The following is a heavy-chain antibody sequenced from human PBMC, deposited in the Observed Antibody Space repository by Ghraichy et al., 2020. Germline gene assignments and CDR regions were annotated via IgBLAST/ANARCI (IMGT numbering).Heavy chain of an antibody. CDR1: GGSISSSSYY. CDR2: IYYSGST. J-gene: IGHJ6*03. CDR3: ARHGPDAYSSWNYYYYMDV. V-gene: IGHV4-39*01. D-gene: IGHD6-6*01. Sequence: SETLSLTCTVSGGSISSSSYYWGWIRQPPGKGLEWIGSIYYSGSTYYNPSLKSRVTISVDTSKNQFSLKLSSVTAADTAVYYCARHGPDAYSSWNYYYYMDVWGKGTTVTVSS.